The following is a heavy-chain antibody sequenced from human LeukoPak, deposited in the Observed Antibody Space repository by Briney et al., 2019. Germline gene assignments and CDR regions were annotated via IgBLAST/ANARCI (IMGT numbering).Heavy chain of an antibody. CDR1: GFTFGDYA. J-gene: IGHJ6*04. D-gene: IGHD1-20*01. CDR3: AKDNWNYEMDV. Sequence: PGGSLRLSCTASGFTFGDYAMSWFRQAPGKGLEWVSAICGSGGNTYYADSVKGRFTISRDNSKNTLYLQMNSLRVEDTAVYYCAKDNWNYEMDVWGKGTTVTVSS. V-gene: IGHV3-23*01. CDR2: ICGSGGNT.